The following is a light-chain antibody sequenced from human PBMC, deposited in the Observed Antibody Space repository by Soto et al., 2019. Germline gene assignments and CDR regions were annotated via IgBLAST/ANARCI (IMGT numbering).Light chain of an antibody. CDR1: SSNIGAGYD. CDR2: GNS. J-gene: IGLJ1*01. CDR3: AAWDDRLSAYV. V-gene: IGLV1-40*01. Sequence: QSVLTQPPSVSGAPGQRVTISCTGSSSNIGAGYDVHWYQQLPGTAPKLLIYGNSNRPSGVPDRFSGSKSGTSAFLAISGLRSEDEADYYCAAWDDRLSAYVFGTGTKVTVL.